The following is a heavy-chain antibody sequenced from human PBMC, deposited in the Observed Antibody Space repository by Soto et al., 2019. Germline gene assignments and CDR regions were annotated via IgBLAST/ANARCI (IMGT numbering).Heavy chain of an antibody. CDR3: ARGAPTDYGDCDH. CDR2: IWYDGSEI. CDR1: GFTFYRYG. Sequence: QVQLVESGGGVVQPGRSLRLSCAASGFTFYRYGMHWVRQAPGKGLEWVAVIWYDGSEIYYAESVKGRFTISRDNSKNTLYLQMNSLRAEDTAVYYCARGAPTDYGDCDHWGQGTLATVSS. V-gene: IGHV3-33*01. J-gene: IGHJ4*02. D-gene: IGHD4-17*01.